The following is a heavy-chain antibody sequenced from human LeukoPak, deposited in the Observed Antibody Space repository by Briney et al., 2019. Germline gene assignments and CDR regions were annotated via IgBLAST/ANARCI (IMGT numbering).Heavy chain of an antibody. CDR2: ISAYNGNT. Sequence: GASVKVSCKASGYTFTSYGISWVRQAPGQGLEWMGWISAYNGNTNYAQKLQGRVTMTTDTSTSTAYMELRSLRSDDTAVYYCARDGDIVVVPAAIRVYYYGMDVWGQGTTVTVSS. CDR1: GYTFTSYG. V-gene: IGHV1-18*01. CDR3: ARDGDIVVVPAAIRVYYYGMDV. D-gene: IGHD2-2*02. J-gene: IGHJ6*02.